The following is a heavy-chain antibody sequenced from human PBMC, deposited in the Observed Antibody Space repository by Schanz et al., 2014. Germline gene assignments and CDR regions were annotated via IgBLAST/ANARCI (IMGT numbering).Heavy chain of an antibody. Sequence: QVQLVESGGGLVKPGGSLRLSCAASGFIFNDYYMNWIRQAPGKGLEWLSYISRDGTTSYYADSVKGRFTVSRDNAKNSLYLQMNSLTADDTAVYYCARDKGGYPFDYWGRGTLVTVSS. V-gene: IGHV3-11*04. CDR3: ARDKGGYPFDY. J-gene: IGHJ4*02. CDR1: GFIFNDYY. CDR2: ISRDGTTS. D-gene: IGHD3-22*01.